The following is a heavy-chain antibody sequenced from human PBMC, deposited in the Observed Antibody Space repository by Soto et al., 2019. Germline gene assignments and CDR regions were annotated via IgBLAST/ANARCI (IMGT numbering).Heavy chain of an antibody. CDR2: ISGSGGST. J-gene: IGHJ4*02. D-gene: IGHD3-10*01. CDR3: AKDRHGFGELSDY. V-gene: IGHV3-23*01. Sequence: EVQLLESGGGLVQPGGSLRLSCAASGFTFSSYAMSWVRQAPGKGLEWVSAISGSGGSTYYADSVKGRFTISRDNSMNTLYLQMNSLRAEDTAVYYCAKDRHGFGELSDYLVQGTLVTVSS. CDR1: GFTFSSYA.